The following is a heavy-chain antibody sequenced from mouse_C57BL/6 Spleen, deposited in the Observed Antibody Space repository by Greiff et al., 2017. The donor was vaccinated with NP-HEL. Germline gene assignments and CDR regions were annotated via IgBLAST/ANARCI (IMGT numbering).Heavy chain of an antibody. CDR2: IYPGSGST. J-gene: IGHJ3*01. D-gene: IGHD2-2*01. CDR1: GYTFTSYW. CDR3: AREKMVTTED. V-gene: IGHV1-55*01. Sequence: QVQLKQSGAELVKPGASVKMSCKASGYTFTSYWITWVKQRPGQGLEWIGDIYPGSGSTNYNEKFKSKATLTVDTSSSTAYMQLSSLTSEDSAVYYCAREKMVTTEDWGQGTLVTVSA.